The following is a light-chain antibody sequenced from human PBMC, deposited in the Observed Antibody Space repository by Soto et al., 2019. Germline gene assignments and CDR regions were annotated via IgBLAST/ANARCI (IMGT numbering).Light chain of an antibody. J-gene: IGLJ2*01. Sequence: QSVLTQSPSASASLGASVKLTCTLSSGHSSYAIAWHQQQPEKGPRYLMKLNSDGSHTKGDGIPDRFSGSSSGAERYLTISRLPSEDEADYYCQTWGTGIRVFGGGTKLTVL. CDR3: QTWGTGIRV. V-gene: IGLV4-69*01. CDR2: LNSDGSH. CDR1: SGHSSYA.